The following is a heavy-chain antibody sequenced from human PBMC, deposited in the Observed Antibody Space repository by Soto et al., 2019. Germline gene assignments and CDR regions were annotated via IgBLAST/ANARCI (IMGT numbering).Heavy chain of an antibody. CDR3: AKDLNSGSYWAFHFDY. CDR1: GFTFSSYG. V-gene: IGHV3-30*18. J-gene: IGHJ4*02. Sequence: GGSLRLSCAASGFTFSSYGMHWVRQAPGKGLEWVAVISYDGSNKYYADSVKGRFTISRDNSKNTLYLQMNSLRAEDTAVYYCAKDLNSGSYWAFHFDYWGQGTLVTVSS. CDR2: ISYDGSNK. D-gene: IGHD1-26*01.